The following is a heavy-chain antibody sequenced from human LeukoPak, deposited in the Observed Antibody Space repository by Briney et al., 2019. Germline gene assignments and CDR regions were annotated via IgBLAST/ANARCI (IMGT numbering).Heavy chain of an antibody. Sequence: PGGSLRLSCAASGFTFSSYWMSWVRQAPGKGLEWVANIKQDGSEKYYVDSVKGRFTISRDNSKNTLYLQMNSLRAEDTAVYYCAKDHRYCGGDCSPGYFDYWGQGTLVTVSS. D-gene: IGHD2-21*02. CDR3: AKDHRYCGGDCSPGYFDY. CDR1: GFTFSSYW. V-gene: IGHV3-7*03. J-gene: IGHJ4*02. CDR2: IKQDGSEK.